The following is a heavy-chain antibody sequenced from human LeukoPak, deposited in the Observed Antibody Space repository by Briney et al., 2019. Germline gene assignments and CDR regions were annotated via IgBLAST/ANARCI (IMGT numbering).Heavy chain of an antibody. CDR1: GGSFSGYY. D-gene: IGHD6-13*01. Sequence: SETLSLTCAVYGGSFSGYYWSWNRQPPGKGLEWIGEINHSGSTNYNPSLKSRVTISVDTSKNQFSLKLSSVTAADTAVYYCARGNFGIAAAGTKYYFDYWGQGTLVTVSS. J-gene: IGHJ4*02. CDR2: INHSGST. V-gene: IGHV4-34*01. CDR3: ARGNFGIAAAGTKYYFDY.